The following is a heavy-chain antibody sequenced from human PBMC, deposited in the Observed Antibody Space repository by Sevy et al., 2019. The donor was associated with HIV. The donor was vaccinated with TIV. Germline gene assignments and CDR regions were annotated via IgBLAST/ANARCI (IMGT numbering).Heavy chain of an antibody. Sequence: GGSLRLSCVASQFNFDTYAIHWVRQAPGKGLEWVALISYDINNKYYADSVKGRFTISRDNSKNTLYLQMNSLRPEDTAVYYCARDLASSGNGLDVWGQGTTVTVSS. V-gene: IGHV3-30*19. CDR1: QFNFDTYA. CDR3: ARDLASSGNGLDV. CDR2: ISYDINNK. J-gene: IGHJ6*02. D-gene: IGHD3-3*02.